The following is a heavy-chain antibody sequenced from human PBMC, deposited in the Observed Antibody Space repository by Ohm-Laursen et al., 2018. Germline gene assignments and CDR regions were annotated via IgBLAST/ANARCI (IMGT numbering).Heavy chain of an antibody. CDR3: ARSLYDSSGYYYVPIFDY. CDR2: IYYSGST. V-gene: IGHV4-59*01. J-gene: IGHJ4*02. D-gene: IGHD3-22*01. CDR1: GGSFSGYY. Sequence: SETLSLTCSVYGGSFSGYYWSWIRQPPGKGLEWIGYIYYSGSTNYNPSLKSRVTISVDTSKNQFSLKLSSVTAADTAVYYCARSLYDSSGYYYVPIFDYWGQGTLVTVSS.